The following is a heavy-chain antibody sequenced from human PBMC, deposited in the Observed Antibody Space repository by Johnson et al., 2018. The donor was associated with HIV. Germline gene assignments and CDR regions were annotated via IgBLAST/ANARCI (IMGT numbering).Heavy chain of an antibody. J-gene: IGHJ3*02. CDR3: AKLKRRGDQYDAFDI. CDR2: ISGSGDST. D-gene: IGHD2-2*01. CDR1: GFTFSSYA. V-gene: IGHV3-23*04. Sequence: VQLVESGGGLVQPGGSLRLSCAASGFTFSSYAMNWVRQAPGKGLEWVSAISGSGDSTYYADSVKGRFTISRDNSKNTLYLQMNSLRAEDTAIYYCAKLKRRGDQYDAFDIWGQGTMVTVSS.